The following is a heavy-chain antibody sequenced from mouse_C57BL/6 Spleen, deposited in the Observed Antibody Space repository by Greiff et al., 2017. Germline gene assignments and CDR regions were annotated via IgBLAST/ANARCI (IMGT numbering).Heavy chain of an antibody. D-gene: IGHD4-1*01. J-gene: IGHJ1*03. CDR2: ISYDGSN. CDR3: ARDPAGTRYFDV. Sequence: EVKLQESGPGLVKPSQSLSLTCSVTGYSITSGYYWNWIRQFPGNKLEWMGYISYDGSNNYNPSLKNRISITRDTSKNQFFLKLNSVTTEDTATYYCARDPAGTRYFDVWGTGTTVTVSS. V-gene: IGHV3-6*01. CDR1: GYSITSGYY.